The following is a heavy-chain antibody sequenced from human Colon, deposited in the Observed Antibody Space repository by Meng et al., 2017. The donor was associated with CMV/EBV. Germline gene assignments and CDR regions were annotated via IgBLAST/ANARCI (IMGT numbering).Heavy chain of an antibody. V-gene: IGHV4-39*02. CDR2: LYYGGSA. J-gene: IGHJ4*02. Sequence: CSVSGGSVSSSSYYWAWVRQPPGRGLQWIGSLYYGGSAYYNPSLKSRATISVDTSKSLFYLHLSSVTATDTAIYYCAATFTPSAPFDYWGRGTLVTVSS. CDR3: AATFTPSAPFDY. CDR1: GGSVSSSSYY.